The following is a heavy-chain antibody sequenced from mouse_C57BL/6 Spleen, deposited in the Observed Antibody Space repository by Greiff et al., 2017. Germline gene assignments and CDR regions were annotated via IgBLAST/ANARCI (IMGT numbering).Heavy chain of an antibody. V-gene: IGHV14-4*01. CDR3: TRNYGYSWDGC. Sequence: VQLKESGAELVRPGASVKLSCTASGFNFKDDYMHWVKQRPDQGLEWIGGIDPENGDTDYAEKFQGKATITADTSSNTAYMQLSSLTSEDYAIYYGTRNYGYSWDGCWGKGTMVT. CDR2: IDPENGDT. J-gene: IGHJ3*01. D-gene: IGHD2-2*01. CDR1: GFNFKDDY.